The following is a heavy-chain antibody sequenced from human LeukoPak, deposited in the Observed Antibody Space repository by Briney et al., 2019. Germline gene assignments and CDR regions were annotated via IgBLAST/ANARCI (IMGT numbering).Heavy chain of an antibody. CDR1: GFTFSSYW. Sequence: QPGGSLRLSCAASGFTFSSYWMHWVRQAPGKGLVWVSRINTDGSSTNYADSVKGRFTISSDNAKNTLYLQMNSLRAEDSAVYYCGTGPRNDGEDDWGQGTLVTVSS. D-gene: IGHD1-1*01. J-gene: IGHJ4*02. CDR3: GTGPRNDGEDD. V-gene: IGHV3-74*01. CDR2: INTDGSST.